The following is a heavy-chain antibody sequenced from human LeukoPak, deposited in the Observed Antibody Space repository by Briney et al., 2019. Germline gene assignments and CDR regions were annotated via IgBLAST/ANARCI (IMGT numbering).Heavy chain of an antibody. D-gene: IGHD1/OR15-1a*01. CDR3: AKYAGGTMMDH. J-gene: IGHJ4*02. CDR2: VSHSGTT. CDR1: GGSISNSRFY. Sequence: SATLSLTCTVSGGSISNSRFYWGWIRPPPGKGLEWIGSVSHSGTTYYNPSLKSRVTISADTSQNQLSLKLNSVTAADTAVYYCAKYAGGTMMDHWGQGALVTVSS. V-gene: IGHV4-39*01.